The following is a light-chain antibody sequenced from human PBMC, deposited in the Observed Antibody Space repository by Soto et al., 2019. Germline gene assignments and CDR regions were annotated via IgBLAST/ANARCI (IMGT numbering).Light chain of an antibody. CDR2: SAS. J-gene: IGKJ1*01. Sequence: LAPGESATLSCRASERVSTNLAWYQQTPGQAPRLLIYSASRRPTDIPVRFSGSGSGAEFTLTISSLQSEDFAIYYCQQYNNLPPTFGQGTKVDIK. V-gene: IGKV3-15*01. CDR3: QQYNNLPPT. CDR1: ERVSTN.